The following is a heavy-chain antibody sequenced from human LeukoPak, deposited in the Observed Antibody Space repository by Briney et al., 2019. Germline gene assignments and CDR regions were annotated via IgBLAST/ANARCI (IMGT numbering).Heavy chain of an antibody. Sequence: PSETLSLTCTVSGGSISSYYWSWIRQPPGKGLEWIGYIYYSGSTNYNPSLKSRVTISVDTSKNQFSLKLSSVTAADTAVYYCARGRLQSSYYFDYWGQGTLVTVSS. CDR1: GGSISSYY. J-gene: IGHJ4*02. CDR3: ARGRLQSSYYFDY. V-gene: IGHV4-59*01. CDR2: IYYSGST. D-gene: IGHD4-11*01.